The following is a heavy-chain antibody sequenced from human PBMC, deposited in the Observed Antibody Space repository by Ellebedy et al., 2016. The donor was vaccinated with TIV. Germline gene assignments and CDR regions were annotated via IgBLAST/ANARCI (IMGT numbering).Heavy chain of an antibody. CDR3: AGDPYRSYGMDV. CDR1: GGSISSYY. J-gene: IGHJ6*02. Sequence: PSETLSLTCTVSGGSISSYYWSWIRQPPGKGLEWIGYIYYSVSTNYNPSLKSRVTISVDTSKNQFSLKLNSVTAADTAVYYCAGDPYRSYGMDVWGQGTTVTVSS. D-gene: IGHD1-1*01. CDR2: IYYSVST. V-gene: IGHV4-59*01.